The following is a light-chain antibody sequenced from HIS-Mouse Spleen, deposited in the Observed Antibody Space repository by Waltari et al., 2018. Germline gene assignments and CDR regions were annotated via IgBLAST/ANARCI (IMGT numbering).Light chain of an antibody. Sequence: EIVMTQSPATLPVSPGERATLPCRASQGVSSNLAWYQQKPGQPPRLLIYGASTRATGIPARFSGSGSGTEFTLTISSMQSEDFAVYYCQQYNNWPFTFGPGTKVDIK. CDR1: QGVSSN. V-gene: IGKV3-15*01. CDR3: QQYNNWPFT. CDR2: GAS. J-gene: IGKJ3*01.